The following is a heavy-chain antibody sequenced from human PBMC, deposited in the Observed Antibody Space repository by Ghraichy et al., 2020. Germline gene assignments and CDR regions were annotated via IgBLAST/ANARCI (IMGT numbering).Heavy chain of an antibody. V-gene: IGHV3-23*01. CDR3: AKRGLYSSSWYDPVMDV. Sequence: GGSLRLSCAASGFTFSSYAMSWVRQAPGKGLEWVSAISGSGGSTYYADSVKGRFTISRDNSKNTLYLQMNSLRAEDTAVYYCAKRGLYSSSWYDPVMDVWGQGTTVTVSS. CDR1: GFTFSSYA. D-gene: IGHD6-13*01. J-gene: IGHJ6*02. CDR2: ISGSGGST.